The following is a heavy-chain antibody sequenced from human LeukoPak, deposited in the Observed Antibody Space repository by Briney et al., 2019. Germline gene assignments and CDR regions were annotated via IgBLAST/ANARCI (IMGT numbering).Heavy chain of an antibody. CDR3: ARCPVLGTARADPAYWFDP. CDR2: INHSGST. J-gene: IGHJ5*02. Sequence: SETLSLTCAVYGGSFSGYYWSWIRQPPGKGLEWIGEINHSGSTNYNPSLKSRVPISVDTSKNQFSLKLSSVTAADTAVYYCARCPVLGTARADPAYWFDPWGQGTLVTVSS. CDR1: GGSFSGYY. V-gene: IGHV4-34*01. D-gene: IGHD5-18*01.